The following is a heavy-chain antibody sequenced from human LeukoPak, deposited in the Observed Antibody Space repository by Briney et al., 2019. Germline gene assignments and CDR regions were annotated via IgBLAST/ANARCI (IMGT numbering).Heavy chain of an antibody. J-gene: IGHJ4*02. V-gene: IGHV3-23*01. Sequence: GGSLGLSCAASGFTFSNYAMSWVRQAPGKGLEWVSYISGSGGGSYYADSVKGRFTISRDNSKNTLFLQMSSLRAEDTAVYYCARGRYYWDYWGQGTLVTVSS. CDR3: ARGRYYWDY. CDR1: GFTFSNYA. CDR2: ISGSGGGS.